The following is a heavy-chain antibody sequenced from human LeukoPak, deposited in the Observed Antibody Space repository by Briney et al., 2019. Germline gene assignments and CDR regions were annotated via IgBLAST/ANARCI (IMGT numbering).Heavy chain of an antibody. CDR1: GDSIIGYY. CDR2: IYYSGST. Sequence: SETLSLTCSVSGDSIIGYYWGWIRQPPGKGLEWIGSIYYSGSTYYNPSLKSRVTISVDTSKNQFSLKLSSVTAADTAVYYCARQQGRYYYDSSGYYQTDYWGQGTLVTVSS. CDR3: ARQQGRYYYDSSGYYQTDY. J-gene: IGHJ4*02. V-gene: IGHV4-39*07. D-gene: IGHD3-22*01.